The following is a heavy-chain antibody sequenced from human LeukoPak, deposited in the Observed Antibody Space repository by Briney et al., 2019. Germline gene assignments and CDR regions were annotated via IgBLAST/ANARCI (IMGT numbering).Heavy chain of an antibody. J-gene: IGHJ4*02. D-gene: IGHD3-3*01. V-gene: IGHV3-48*01. CDR3: ARDGPYYDFWSGYYSLDY. CDR1: GFTFSSYS. CDR2: ISSSSSTI. Sequence: GGSLRLSCAASGFTFSSYSMNWVRQAPGQGLGWVSYISSSSSTIYYADSVKGRLTISRDNAKNSLYLQMNSLRAEDTAVYYCARDGPYYDFWSGYYSLDYWGQGTLVTVSS.